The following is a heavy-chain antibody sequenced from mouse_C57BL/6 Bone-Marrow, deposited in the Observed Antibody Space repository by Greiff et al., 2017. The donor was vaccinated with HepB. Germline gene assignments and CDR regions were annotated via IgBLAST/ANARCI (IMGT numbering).Heavy chain of an antibody. J-gene: IGHJ3*01. CDR1: GFTFSDYY. CDR3: AGPVYGYYDSWFAY. CDR2: ISTGGGST. V-gene: IGHV5-12*01. Sequence: EVQLVESGGGLVQPGGSLKLSCAASGFTFSDYYMYWVRQTPEKRLEWVAYISTGGGSTYYPDTVKGRFTISRDTAKNTPYLHMSRLKSEDTAMYYCAGPVYGYYDSWFAYWGQGTLVTVSA. D-gene: IGHD2-3*01.